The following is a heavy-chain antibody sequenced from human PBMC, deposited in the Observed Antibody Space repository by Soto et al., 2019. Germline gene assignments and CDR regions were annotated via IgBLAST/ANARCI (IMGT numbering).Heavy chain of an antibody. CDR3: VKDRTGSGWYEVFDY. J-gene: IGHJ4*02. V-gene: IGHV3-64D*08. D-gene: IGHD6-19*01. CDR1: GFTFSSYA. Sequence: GGSLRLSCSASGFTFSSYAMHWVRQAPGKGLEYVSAISSNGGSTYYADSVKGRFTISRDNSKNTLYLQMSSLRAEDTAVYYCVKDRTGSGWYEVFDYWGQGTLVTVSS. CDR2: ISSNGGST.